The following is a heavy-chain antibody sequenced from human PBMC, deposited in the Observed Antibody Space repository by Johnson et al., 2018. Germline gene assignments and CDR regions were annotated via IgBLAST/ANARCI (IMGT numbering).Heavy chain of an antibody. CDR3: ATTYYYDSGGYSEKCGAFDI. CDR1: GYTFTSYD. J-gene: IGHJ3*02. CDR2: MNPNRGNT. Sequence: QVQLVQSGAEVKKPGASVKVSCKASGYTFTSYDINWVRQATGQGLEWMGWMNPNRGNTGYAQKFQGRVTMTRNTSISTAYMELSSLRSEDTAVYYCATTYYYDSGGYSEKCGAFDIRGQGTMVTVSS. V-gene: IGHV1-8*01. D-gene: IGHD3-22*01.